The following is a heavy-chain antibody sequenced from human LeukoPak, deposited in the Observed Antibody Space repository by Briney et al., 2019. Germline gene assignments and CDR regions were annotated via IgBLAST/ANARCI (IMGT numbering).Heavy chain of an antibody. Sequence: PGGSLRLSCAASGFTFSSYAMSWVRQAPGKGLEWVSAISGSGGSTYYADSVKGRFTISRDNSKNTLYLQMNSLRAEDTAVYYCAKWESSGWFPYYFDYWGQGTLVTVSS. J-gene: IGHJ4*02. V-gene: IGHV3-23*01. D-gene: IGHD6-19*01. CDR1: GFTFSSYA. CDR2: ISGSGGST. CDR3: AKWESSGWFPYYFDY.